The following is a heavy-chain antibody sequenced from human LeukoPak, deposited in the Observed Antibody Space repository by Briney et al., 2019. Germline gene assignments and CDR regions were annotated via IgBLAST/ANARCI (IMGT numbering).Heavy chain of an antibody. V-gene: IGHV3-30*04. D-gene: IGHD2-2*01. CDR2: ISYDGSNK. CDR1: GFTFSSYA. J-gene: IGHJ6*04. CDR3: ARARSKGCSSTSCHASSYYYYGMDD. Sequence: GGSLRVSCAASGFTFSSYAMHCVRQAPGKGLEWVALISYDGSNKYYADSVKGRFTISRDNSKNTLYLQMNSLRAEDTAVYYCARARSKGCSSTSCHASSYYYYGMDDWGKGTTVAVSS.